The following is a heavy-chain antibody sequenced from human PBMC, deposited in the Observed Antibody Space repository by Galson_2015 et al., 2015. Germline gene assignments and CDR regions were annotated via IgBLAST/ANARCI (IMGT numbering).Heavy chain of an antibody. CDR2: ISAYNGNT. CDR1: GYTFTTYA. D-gene: IGHD3-22*01. Sequence: SVKVSCKASGYTFTTYAITWVQLAPGQGLEWVGWISAYNGNTNYALKLQGRVTMTTDTSTRTAYMELRSLRSDDTAVYYCARGCYYDSSGADYCYGLDVWGQGTTVTVSS. CDR3: ARGCYYDSSGADYCYGLDV. V-gene: IGHV1-18*01. J-gene: IGHJ6*02.